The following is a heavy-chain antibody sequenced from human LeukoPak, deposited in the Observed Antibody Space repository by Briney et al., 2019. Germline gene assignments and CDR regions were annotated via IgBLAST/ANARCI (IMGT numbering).Heavy chain of an antibody. CDR3: VNGHCLSSPCYRHAEFFQH. D-gene: IGHD2-2*02. Sequence: GGSLRLSCAASGFIFSSSSMNWVRQAPGQGLEWISYISSGSNTIYYADSVKGRFSISRDNARNSLFLQMNSLSAEDTAIYYCVNGHCLSSPCYRHAEFFQHWGQGSLVTVSS. CDR2: ISSGSNTI. CDR1: GFIFSSSS. V-gene: IGHV3-48*01. J-gene: IGHJ1*01.